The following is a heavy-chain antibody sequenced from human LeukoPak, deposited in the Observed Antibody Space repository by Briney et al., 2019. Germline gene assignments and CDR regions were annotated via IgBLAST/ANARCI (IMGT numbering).Heavy chain of an antibody. Sequence: GGSLRLSCAASGFTFSSYAMSWVRLAPGKGLDWVSTISGSGGSFYYADSVKGRFTISRDNSKNTLCLQMNSLGAGDTAVYYCAKVQREWTHHYYYDYWGQGTLVTVSS. J-gene: IGHJ4*02. CDR3: AKVQREWTHHYYYDY. V-gene: IGHV3-23*01. D-gene: IGHD3-3*01. CDR2: ISGSGGSF. CDR1: GFTFSSYA.